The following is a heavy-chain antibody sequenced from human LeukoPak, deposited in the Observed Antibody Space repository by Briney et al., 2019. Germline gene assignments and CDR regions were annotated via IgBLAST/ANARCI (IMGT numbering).Heavy chain of an antibody. Sequence: SETLSLTCTVSGGSISSYYWSWIRQPPGKGLEWVGYIYYSGSTYYNPSLKSRVTISVDTSKNQFSLKLSSVTAADTAVYYCARHNAGLYCTNGVCYFDYWGQGTLVTVSS. CDR2: IYYSGST. CDR1: GGSISSYY. D-gene: IGHD2-8*01. V-gene: IGHV4-59*08. J-gene: IGHJ4*02. CDR3: ARHNAGLYCTNGVCYFDY.